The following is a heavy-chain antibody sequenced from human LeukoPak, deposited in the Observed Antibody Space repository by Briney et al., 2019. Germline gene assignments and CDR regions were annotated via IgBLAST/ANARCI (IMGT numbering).Heavy chain of an antibody. J-gene: IGHJ6*02. V-gene: IGHV3-74*01. Sequence: GGSLRLSCEISGFIFIDYWMHWVRQVPRKGPVWVSRINPDGTATNYADSVKGRFIISRDNAKNTLYLQMNSLRVEDTAMYYCARSLPGLDVWGQGTTVTVSS. CDR3: ARSLPGLDV. CDR1: GFIFIDYW. CDR2: INPDGTAT.